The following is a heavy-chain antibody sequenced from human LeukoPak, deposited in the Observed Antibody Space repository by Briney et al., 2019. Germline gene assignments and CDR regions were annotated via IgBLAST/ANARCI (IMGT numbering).Heavy chain of an antibody. Sequence: GGSLRLSCAASGFTFSDAWMNWVRQAPGKGLEWVGRIKSKTDGGTTDYAAPVKGRFTISRDDSKNTLYLQMNSLKTEDTAVYYCTTEVDTTVTTPCDWGQGTLVTVSS. CDR2: IKSKTDGGTT. CDR3: TTEVDTTVTTPCD. V-gene: IGHV3-15*07. J-gene: IGHJ4*02. D-gene: IGHD4-17*01. CDR1: GFTFSDAW.